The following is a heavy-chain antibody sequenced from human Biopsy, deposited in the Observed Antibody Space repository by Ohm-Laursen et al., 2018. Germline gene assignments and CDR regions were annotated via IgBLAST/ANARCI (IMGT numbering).Heavy chain of an antibody. V-gene: IGHV3-66*01. CDR1: GFTVSSNY. J-gene: IGHJ4*02. D-gene: IGHD6-19*01. CDR2: IYSGGST. Sequence: SLRLSCAASGFTVSSNYMSWARQAPGKGLEWVSVIYSGGSTYYADSLKGRFTISRDNSKNTLYLQMNSLRAEDTAVYYCARGGIAVAGTNFDYWGQGALVTVSS. CDR3: ARGGIAVAGTNFDY.